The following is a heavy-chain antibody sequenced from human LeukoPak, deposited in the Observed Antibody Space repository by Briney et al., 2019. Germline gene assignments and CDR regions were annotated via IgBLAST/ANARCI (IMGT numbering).Heavy chain of an antibody. Sequence: GGSLRLSCAASGFSFSSYGMHWVRQAPGKGLEWVAFIRYDGSNKYYADFVKGRFTISRDNSKNTLYLQMNSLRGEDTAVYYCAKEMAVTPVFDYWGQGTLVTVSS. CDR3: AKEMAVTPVFDY. J-gene: IGHJ4*02. CDR2: IRYDGSNK. V-gene: IGHV3-30*02. CDR1: GFSFSSYG. D-gene: IGHD4-11*01.